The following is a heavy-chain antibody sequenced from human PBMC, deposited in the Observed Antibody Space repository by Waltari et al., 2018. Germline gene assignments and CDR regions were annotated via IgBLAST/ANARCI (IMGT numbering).Heavy chain of an antibody. CDR1: GFMFGDHA. CDR2: IRWNSDPI. D-gene: IGHD3-22*01. J-gene: IGHJ4*02. V-gene: IGHV3-9*01. Sequence: LVESGGGLVQPGRSLRLSCTASGFMFGDHAMHWVRQTPGKGLEWGSGIRWNSDPIGYADSVKGRFTISRDNAKRSLYLQMNSLRHEDAALYYCAKGGGFDTSAYYSLWGQGALVTVSS. CDR3: AKGGGFDTSAYYSL.